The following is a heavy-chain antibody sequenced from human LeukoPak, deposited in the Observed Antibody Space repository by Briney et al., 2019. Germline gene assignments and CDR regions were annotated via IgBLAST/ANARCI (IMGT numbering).Heavy chain of an antibody. D-gene: IGHD2-2*01. CDR2: IYTSRTN. Sequence: SEALSLTCTVSGGSISSYYWSWLRQPAGKGLEWIARIYTSRTNNYNPSLKSRVTMSVDTSNNQFSLKLSSLTAADTAVYYCARDWEVPAAANWFDPWGQGTLITVSS. CDR1: GGSISSYY. CDR3: ARDWEVPAAANWFDP. J-gene: IGHJ5*02. V-gene: IGHV4-4*07.